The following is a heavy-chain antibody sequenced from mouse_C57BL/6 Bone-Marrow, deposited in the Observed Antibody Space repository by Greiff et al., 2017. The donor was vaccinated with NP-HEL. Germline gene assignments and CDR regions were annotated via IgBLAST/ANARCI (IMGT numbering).Heavy chain of an antibody. J-gene: IGHJ2*01. CDR1: GYTFTSYG. Sequence: VKLQESGAELARPGASVKLSCKASGYTFTSYGISWVKQRTGQGLEWIGEIYPRSGNTYYNEKFKGKATLTADKSSSTAYMELRSLTSEDSAVYFCARPNWDEGGFDYWGQGTTLTVSS. V-gene: IGHV1-81*01. D-gene: IGHD4-1*01. CDR3: ARPNWDEGGFDY. CDR2: IYPRSGNT.